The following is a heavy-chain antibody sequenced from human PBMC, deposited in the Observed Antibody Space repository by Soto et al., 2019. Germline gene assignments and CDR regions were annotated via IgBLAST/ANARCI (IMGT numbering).Heavy chain of an antibody. Sequence: QVQLVQSGPEVKIPGASVKVSCKASGYPFTAHYIHWVRQAPGQGLEWLGYVSPNNGGTTYAQKFKGRVTLTRDTSINTGYMELTRLTSDDTAVYYCARVEGSASSTGDWGQGTLVTISS. CDR2: VSPNNGGT. V-gene: IGHV1-2*02. CDR3: ARVEGSASSTGD. CDR1: GYPFTAHY. D-gene: IGHD6-6*01. J-gene: IGHJ4*02.